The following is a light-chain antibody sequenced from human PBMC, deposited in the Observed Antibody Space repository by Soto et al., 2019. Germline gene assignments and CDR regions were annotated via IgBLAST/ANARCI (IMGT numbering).Light chain of an antibody. Sequence: QSVLTQPPSTSGTPGQRVTISCSGSSSNIGSNTVSWYQQLPGMAPKLLIYSDNQRPSGVPDRFSGSKSGTSASLAISGLPSEDEGDYYCVAWDDGLSGLVFGGGTKRTVL. CDR3: VAWDDGLSGLV. V-gene: IGLV1-44*01. CDR1: SSNIGSNT. CDR2: SDN. J-gene: IGLJ2*01.